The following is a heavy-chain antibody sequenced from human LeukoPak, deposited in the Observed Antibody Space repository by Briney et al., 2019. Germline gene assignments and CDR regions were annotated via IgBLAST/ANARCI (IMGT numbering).Heavy chain of an antibody. CDR1: GFTFSSYS. CDR3: ATVRTHPQNRHYYMDA. J-gene: IGHJ6*03. Sequence: GGSLRLSCAASGFTFSSYSMNWVRQAPGKGLEWVSSISSSSSYIYYADSVKGRFTISRDNAKNSLYLQMNSLRAEDTAVYYCATVRTHPQNRHYYMDAWGKGTTVTVSS. CDR2: ISSSSSYI. V-gene: IGHV3-21*04. D-gene: IGHD1-14*01.